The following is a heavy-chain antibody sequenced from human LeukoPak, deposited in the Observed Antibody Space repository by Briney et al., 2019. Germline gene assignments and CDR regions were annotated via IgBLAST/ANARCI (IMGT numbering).Heavy chain of an antibody. D-gene: IGHD6-19*01. J-gene: IGHJ4*02. CDR3: AKDNRRHYTSGPNPDSLH. Sequence: PGGSLRLSCVGSGFTFSSYWMHWVRQGPGKGLEWVSRISIDGSTTTYADSVKGRFTISRDNAKNSLYLQMNSLRVEDTAFYYCAKDNRRHYTSGPNPDSLHWGQGALVTVSS. CDR2: ISIDGSTT. CDR1: GFTFSSYW. V-gene: IGHV3-74*01.